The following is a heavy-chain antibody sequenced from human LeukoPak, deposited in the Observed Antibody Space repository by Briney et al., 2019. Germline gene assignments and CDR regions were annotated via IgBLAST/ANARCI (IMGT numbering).Heavy chain of an antibody. J-gene: IGHJ4*02. D-gene: IGHD1-26*01. CDR2: INPNSGGT. CDR1: GHTFTGYY. V-gene: IGHV1-2*02. Sequence: ASVKVSCKASGHTFTGYYMHWVRQAPGQGLEWMVCINPNSGGTNYAQKFQGRVTMTRDTSISTAYMELSRLRSEDTAVYYCARDHGGSPDYWGQGTLVTVSS. CDR3: ARDHGGSPDY.